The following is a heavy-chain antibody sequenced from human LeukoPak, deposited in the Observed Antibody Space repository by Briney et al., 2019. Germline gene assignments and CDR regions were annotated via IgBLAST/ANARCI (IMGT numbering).Heavy chain of an antibody. D-gene: IGHD2-2*01. CDR1: GFTLNKYA. Sequence: GGSLRLSCSVSGFTLNKYAVSWVRQAPGKGLEWVAATSATGGRSYYEDSVKGRFNISKDESKSTVFLEMNSLRVEDTAVYYCAKPVVPVAKPSWFDPWGQGTLVTVSS. V-gene: IGHV3-23*01. CDR2: TSATGGRS. J-gene: IGHJ5*02. CDR3: AKPVVPVAKPSWFDP.